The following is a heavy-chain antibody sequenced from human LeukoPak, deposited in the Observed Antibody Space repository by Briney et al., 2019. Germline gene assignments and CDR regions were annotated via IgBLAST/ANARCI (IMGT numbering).Heavy chain of an antibody. J-gene: IGHJ6*03. Sequence: GGSLRLSCAASGFTFSSYAMSWVRQAPGKGLEGVSAISGGSGSTFFADSVKGRFTISRDNSKGTLYLQMNSLRAEDTAVYSCAKLGGNSNFYYYYMDVWGKGTTVTVSS. V-gene: IGHV3-23*01. CDR1: GFTFSSYA. D-gene: IGHD4-23*01. CDR2: ISGGSGST. CDR3: AKLGGNSNFYYYYMDV.